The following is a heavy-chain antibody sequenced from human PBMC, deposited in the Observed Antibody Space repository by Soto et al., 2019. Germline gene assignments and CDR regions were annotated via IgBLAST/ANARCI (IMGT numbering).Heavy chain of an antibody. CDR2: TSYAGIDR. J-gene: IGHJ1*01. D-gene: IGHD3-16*01. CDR1: GFRFRSYV. Sequence: QXQLVESGGGVVRPGTSLRVSCVGSGFRFRSYVIHWVRPAPGKGLEWVSLTSYAGIDRSYADSVRGRFTISRDNSRXXXXXXXXXXXXXXXXXXXXXXXXXXGGLDVWGQGTLVSVSS. CDR3: XXXXXXGGLDV. V-gene: IGHV3-30*19.